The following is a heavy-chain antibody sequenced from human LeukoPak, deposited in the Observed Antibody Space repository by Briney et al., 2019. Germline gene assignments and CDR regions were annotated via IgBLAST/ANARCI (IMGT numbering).Heavy chain of an antibody. D-gene: IGHD3-16*02. CDR1: GFTFSSYS. CDR3: ARLTFGGVIGFDY. CDR2: ISSSGSHM. J-gene: IGHJ4*02. V-gene: IGHV3-21*01. Sequence: GGSLRLSCAASGFTFSSYSMNWVRQAPGKGLEWVSSISSSGSHMYYADSVKGRFTISRDKAKNSLYLQMNSLRAEDTAVYYCARLTFGGVIGFDYWGQGTLVTVSS.